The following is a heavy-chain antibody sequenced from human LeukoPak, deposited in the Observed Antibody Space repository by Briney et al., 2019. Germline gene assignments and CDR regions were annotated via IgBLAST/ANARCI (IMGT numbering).Heavy chain of an antibody. D-gene: IGHD5-18*01. Sequence: PSETLSLTCTVSGGSISSYYWSLIRQPPGKGLEWIGYIYYSGSTNYNPSLKSRVTISVDTSKNQFSLKLSSVTAADTAVYYCARHAVEGGEGTAMVPYYFDYWGQGTLVTVSS. V-gene: IGHV4-59*08. CDR2: IYYSGST. J-gene: IGHJ4*02. CDR1: GGSISSYY. CDR3: ARHAVEGGEGTAMVPYYFDY.